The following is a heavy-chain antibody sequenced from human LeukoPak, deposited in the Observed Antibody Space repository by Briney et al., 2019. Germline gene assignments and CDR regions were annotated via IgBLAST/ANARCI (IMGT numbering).Heavy chain of an antibody. J-gene: IGHJ6*03. Sequence: SVKVSCKASGGTFSSYTISWVRQAPGQGLEWMGRIIPILGIANYAQKFQGRVTITADKSTRTAYMELSSLRSEDTAVYYCARGTIVVSDYYYMDVWGKGTTVTVSS. V-gene: IGHV1-69*02. CDR3: ARGTIVVSDYYYMDV. D-gene: IGHD2-2*01. CDR1: GGTFSSYT. CDR2: IIPILGIA.